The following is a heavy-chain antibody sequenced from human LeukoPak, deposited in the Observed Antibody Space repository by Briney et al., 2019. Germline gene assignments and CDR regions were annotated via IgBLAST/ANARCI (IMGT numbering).Heavy chain of an antibody. V-gene: IGHV3-53*01. CDR2: IYSGGST. Sequence: GGSLRLSCVASGFTVSSNHMSWVRQAPGKGLEWVSIIYSGGSTYYTNSVEGRFTISRDNSQNTLYLQMNTLRAEDTAVYHCASGNKVTALDYWGQGTQVTVSS. D-gene: IGHD2-21*02. CDR3: ASGNKVTALDY. J-gene: IGHJ4*02. CDR1: GFTVSSNH.